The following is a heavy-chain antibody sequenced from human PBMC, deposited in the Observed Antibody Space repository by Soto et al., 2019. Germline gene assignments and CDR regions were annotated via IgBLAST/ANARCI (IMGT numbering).Heavy chain of an antibody. V-gene: IGHV1-3*01. CDR1: GYTFTSFA. Sequence: ASVKVSCKASGYTFTSFAMHWVRQAPGQRLEWMGWINAGNGNTKYSQNFQGRVTITRDTSATTAYMELSSLRSEDTAVYYCARNAIVLVPAAYSPFDPWGQGTLVTVS. D-gene: IGHD2-2*01. CDR2: INAGNGNT. J-gene: IGHJ5*02. CDR3: ARNAIVLVPAAYSPFDP.